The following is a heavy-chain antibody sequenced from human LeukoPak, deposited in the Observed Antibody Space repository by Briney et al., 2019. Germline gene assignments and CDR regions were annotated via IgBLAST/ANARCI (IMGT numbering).Heavy chain of an antibody. Sequence: QPGGSLRLSCAASGLTVKDTSVNWVRQSPGKRLEWVSVIDSGGATSYGDSVKGRFSISRDNSKNTVYLQMNTLRVEDTAVYYCAGRGTDSSFNSFGYWGQGTLVTVSS. V-gene: IGHV3-53*01. CDR2: IDSGGAT. CDR1: GLTVKDTS. D-gene: IGHD3-10*01. J-gene: IGHJ4*02. CDR3: AGRGTDSSFNSFGY.